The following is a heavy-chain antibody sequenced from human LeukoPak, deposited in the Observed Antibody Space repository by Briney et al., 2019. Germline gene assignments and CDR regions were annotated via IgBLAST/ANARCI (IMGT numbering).Heavy chain of an antibody. Sequence: GGSLRLSCAASGFTFSSYEMSWVRQAPGKELEWVSYIGRTGTTIYYADSVKDRFTISRDNAKNSLFLQMNSLRAEDTAVYYCASNRQWLPDYWGQGTLVTVSS. J-gene: IGHJ4*02. D-gene: IGHD5-12*01. CDR2: IGRTGTTI. CDR1: GFTFSSYE. V-gene: IGHV3-48*03. CDR3: ASNRQWLPDY.